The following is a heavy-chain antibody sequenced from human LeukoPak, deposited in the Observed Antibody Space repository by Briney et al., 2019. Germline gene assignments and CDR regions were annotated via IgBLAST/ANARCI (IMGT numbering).Heavy chain of an antibody. CDR1: GETFTGYY. V-gene: IGHV1-2*02. CDR3: ARKERGDTYYYDSSGHADH. CDR2: INPKSGGT. J-gene: IGHJ4*02. Sequence: GASVKLTCKVSGETFTGYYMHWVRQAPGQGLEWMGWINPKSGGTNYAQKFQGRVTMTSDTSISTAYMELSRLSSDDTAVYYCARKERGDTYYYDSSGHADHWGQGTLVTVSS. D-gene: IGHD3-22*01.